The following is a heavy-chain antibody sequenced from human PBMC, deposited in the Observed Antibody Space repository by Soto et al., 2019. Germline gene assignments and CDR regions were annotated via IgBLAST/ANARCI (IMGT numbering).Heavy chain of an antibody. CDR1: GFTFDDYA. J-gene: IGHJ6*02. CDR3: TKARLWGGDGYNSYFFNAMDV. D-gene: IGHD3-16*01. CDR2: ISWNSGRI. Sequence: EMQLVESGGGLVQPGMSLRLSCAASGFTFDDYAMYWVRQVPGKGLEWVSGISWNSGRIGYADSVKGRFTISRDNAKNSLDLQMNSLRPEDTALDYCTKARLWGGDGYNSYFFNAMDVWGPGTTVTVSS. V-gene: IGHV3-9*01.